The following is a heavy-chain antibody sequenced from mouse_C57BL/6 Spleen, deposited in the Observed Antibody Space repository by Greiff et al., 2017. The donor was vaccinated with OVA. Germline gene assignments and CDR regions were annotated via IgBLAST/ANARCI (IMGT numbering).Heavy chain of an antibody. CDR3: ARPDWDGYAMDY. CDR1: GFSLTSYG. D-gene: IGHD4-1*01. CDR2: IWSDGST. J-gene: IGHJ4*01. Sequence: QVQLQQSGPGLVAPSQSLSITCTVSGFSLTSYGVHWVRQPPGKGLEWLVVIWSDGSTTYNSALKSRLSISKDNSKSQVFLKMNSLQTDDTAMYYCARPDWDGYAMDYWGQGTSVTVSS. V-gene: IGHV2-6*03.